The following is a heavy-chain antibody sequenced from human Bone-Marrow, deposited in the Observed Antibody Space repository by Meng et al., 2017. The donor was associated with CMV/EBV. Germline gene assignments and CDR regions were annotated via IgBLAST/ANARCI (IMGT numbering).Heavy chain of an antibody. D-gene: IGHD3-10*01. V-gene: IGHV4-34*01. Sequence: SETLSLTCAVYGGSFSGYYWSWIRQPPGKGLEWIGEINHSGSTNYNPSLKSRVTISVDTSKNQFSLKLSSATAADTAVYYCARDALWFPYDYWGQGTLVTVSS. J-gene: IGHJ4*02. CDR3: ARDALWFPYDY. CDR1: GGSFSGYY. CDR2: INHSGST.